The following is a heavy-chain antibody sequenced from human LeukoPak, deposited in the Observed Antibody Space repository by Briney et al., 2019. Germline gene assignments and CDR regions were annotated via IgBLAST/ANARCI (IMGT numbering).Heavy chain of an antibody. CDR3: ARGGKGFPLGLRFDY. Sequence: SETLSLTCTVSGGSISTYYWSWIRQPPGKGLEWIGYIYFSGSTNYNPSLKSRVTISVDTSKNQFSLNLTSVTAADTAVYYCARGGKGFPLGLRFDYWGQGSLVTVSS. V-gene: IGHV4-59*01. CDR2: IYFSGST. CDR1: GGSISTYY. D-gene: IGHD2-21*01. J-gene: IGHJ4*02.